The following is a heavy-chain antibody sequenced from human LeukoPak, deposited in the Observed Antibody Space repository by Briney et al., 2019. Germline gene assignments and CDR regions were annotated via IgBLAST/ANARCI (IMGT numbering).Heavy chain of an antibody. V-gene: IGHV1-46*01. CDR3: ARGSSAAPGQASWFDP. CDR1: GDTFTTYY. CDR2: INPSGDST. Sequence: ASVKVSCKASGDTFTTYYMHWVRQAPGQGLEWMGIINPSGDSTNYAQKLQGRVTINRDTSTSTVYMDLSSLRSEDTAVYYCARGSSAAPGQASWFDPWGQGTLVTVSS. D-gene: IGHD2-2*01. J-gene: IGHJ5*02.